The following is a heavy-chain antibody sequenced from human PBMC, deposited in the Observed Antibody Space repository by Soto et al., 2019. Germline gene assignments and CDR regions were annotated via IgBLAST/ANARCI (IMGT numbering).Heavy chain of an antibody. V-gene: IGHV4-30-4*01. Sequence: QVQLQESGPGLVKPSQTLSLTCTVSGGSISSGDYYWSWIRQPPGKGLEWIGGIYYSGSTYYNPSLKSRVNISVDTSNNQFSLKLSSVTAADTAVYYCARVSSNYGDYVMDYWGQGTLVTVSS. J-gene: IGHJ4*02. CDR3: ARVSSNYGDYVMDY. CDR2: IYYSGST. D-gene: IGHD4-17*01. CDR1: GGSISSGDYY.